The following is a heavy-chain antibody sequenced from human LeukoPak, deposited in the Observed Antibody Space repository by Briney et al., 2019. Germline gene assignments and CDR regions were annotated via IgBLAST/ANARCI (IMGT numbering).Heavy chain of an antibody. V-gene: IGHV3-15*01. CDR3: TTDPPGIY. J-gene: IGHJ4*02. CDR2: IKGKPDGKTT. Sequence: PGGSLRLSCVASGFDFSNDWMSWVRQAPGKGLEWVGRIKGKPDGKTTDYAAPVKGRFITSRDESNNTLYLQMNSLKTEDSAVYYCTTDPPGIYWGQGTLVTVSS. D-gene: IGHD1-14*01. CDR1: GFDFSNDW.